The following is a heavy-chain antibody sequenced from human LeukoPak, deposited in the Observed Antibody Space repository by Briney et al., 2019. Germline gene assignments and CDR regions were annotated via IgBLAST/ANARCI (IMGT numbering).Heavy chain of an antibody. CDR3: SRENGAFYPFGY. CDR2: ISLTGLT. D-gene: IGHD2-8*01. J-gene: IGHJ4*02. V-gene: IGHV4-4*02. Sequence: PAGTLSLTCGVSGGSISNTNRWSWLRQPPGQGLEWIGEISLTGLTHYNPSLESRVTVSLDKSKNQLSLNLTSVTAADTAVYYCSRENGAFYPFGYWGQGTLVTVFS. CDR1: GGSISNTNR.